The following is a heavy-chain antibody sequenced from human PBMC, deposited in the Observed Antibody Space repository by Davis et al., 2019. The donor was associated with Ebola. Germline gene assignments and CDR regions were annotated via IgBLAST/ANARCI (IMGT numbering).Heavy chain of an antibody. D-gene: IGHD6-13*01. V-gene: IGHV3-21*01. Sequence: PGGSLRLSCAASGFTFSSYSMNWVRQAPGKGLEWVSSISSSSSYIYYADSVKGRFTISRDNAKNSLYLQMNSLRAEDTAVYYCARAGGRWKQQLGNNWFDPWGQGTLVTVSS. CDR2: ISSSSSYI. J-gene: IGHJ5*02. CDR3: ARAGGRWKQQLGNNWFDP. CDR1: GFTFSSYS.